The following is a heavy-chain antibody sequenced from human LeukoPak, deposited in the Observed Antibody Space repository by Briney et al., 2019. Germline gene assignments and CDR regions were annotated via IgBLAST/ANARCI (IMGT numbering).Heavy chain of an antibody. CDR3: AKGTRPLRYFDWLARRDFDY. Sequence: GGSLRLSCAASGFTFSSYAMSWVRQAPGKGLEWVSAISGSGCSTYYADSVKGRFTISRDNSKNTLYLQMNSLRAEDTAVYYCAKGTRPLRYFDWLARRDFDYWGQGTLVTVSS. J-gene: IGHJ4*02. V-gene: IGHV3-23*01. CDR2: ISGSGCST. CDR1: GFTFSSYA. D-gene: IGHD3-9*01.